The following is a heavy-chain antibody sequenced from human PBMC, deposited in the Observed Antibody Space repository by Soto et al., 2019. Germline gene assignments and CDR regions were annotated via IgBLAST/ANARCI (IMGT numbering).Heavy chain of an antibody. CDR1: GGSLNQGGYP. CDR2: IYHTGTT. Sequence: NLFLPFTVSGGSLNQGGYPLARIRHPPGKGLEWIGFIYHTGTTYYNPSLKSRVTISVDRSKNQFSLKLNSVTAADTAVYYCARDLWGYCGTDCYPLDVWGQGTTVT. J-gene: IGHJ6*02. CDR3: ARDLWGYCGTDCYPLDV. V-gene: IGHV4-30-2*01. D-gene: IGHD2-21*02.